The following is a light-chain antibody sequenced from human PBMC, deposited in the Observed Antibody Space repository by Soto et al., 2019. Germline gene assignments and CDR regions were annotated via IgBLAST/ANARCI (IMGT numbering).Light chain of an antibody. CDR1: SSNIGAGYD. V-gene: IGLV1-40*01. CDR2: GNS. CDR3: QSYDSSLSGYV. Sequence: QSVLTQPPSVSGAPGQRVTISCTGSSSNIGAGYDVHWYQQLPGTAPKLLIYGNSNRPSGVPDRFSGSKSGTSASLAITGLQAEDAVDYYCQSYDSSLSGYVFGTGTKLTVL. J-gene: IGLJ1*01.